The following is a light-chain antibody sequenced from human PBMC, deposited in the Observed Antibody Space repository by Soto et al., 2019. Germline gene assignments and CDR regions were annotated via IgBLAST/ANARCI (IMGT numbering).Light chain of an antibody. CDR3: QQYNYYPIT. J-gene: IGKJ5*01. V-gene: IGKV1-16*01. CDR2: EAS. Sequence: IQLTQSPSSLAASIGDRVTITCRASQGISNYLAWFQQKQGHVPKCLIYEASSWQTGVPSRFSGSRSGTDFTLTITSLQPEDVATYYCQQYNYYPITFGQGTQLEIK. CDR1: QGISNY.